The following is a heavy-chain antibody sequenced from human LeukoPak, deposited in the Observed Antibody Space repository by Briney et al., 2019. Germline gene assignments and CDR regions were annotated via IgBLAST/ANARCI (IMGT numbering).Heavy chain of an antibody. Sequence: ASMKVSCKASGYTFTGYYMHWVRQAPGQGLEWMGWINPNSGGTNYAQKFQGRVTMTRDTSISTAYMELSRLRSDDTAVYYCARDLLDRYYDSSGYYYGRGNWFDPWGQGTLVTVSS. V-gene: IGHV1-2*02. J-gene: IGHJ5*02. D-gene: IGHD3-22*01. CDR1: GYTFTGYY. CDR2: INPNSGGT. CDR3: ARDLLDRYYDSSGYYYGRGNWFDP.